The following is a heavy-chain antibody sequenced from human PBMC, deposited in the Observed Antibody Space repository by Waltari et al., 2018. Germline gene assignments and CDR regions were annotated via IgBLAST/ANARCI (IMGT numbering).Heavy chain of an antibody. CDR2: ISESDGRT. V-gene: IGHV3-23*01. D-gene: IGHD5-12*01. Sequence: EVQLLESGGGLVQPGGSLRLPSAASGFPFRSYAMSWVRQAPGKGLEWVSSISESDGRTYYADSVKGRFTISRDNSKNTLYLQMNSLRAEDTAVYYCAKAIRDGYNKWGQGTLVTVSS. CDR3: AKAIRDGYNK. CDR1: GFPFRSYA. J-gene: IGHJ4*02.